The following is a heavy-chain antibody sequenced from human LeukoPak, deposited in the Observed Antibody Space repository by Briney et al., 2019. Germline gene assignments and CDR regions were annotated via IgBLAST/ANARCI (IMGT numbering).Heavy chain of an antibody. CDR3: ARDQGGITRY. CDR2: IYSGGST. CDR1: GFTVSSNY. D-gene: IGHD3-10*01. Sequence: GESLKISCAASGFTVSSNYMNWVRQAPGKGLEWVSVIYSGGSTYYADSVKDRFTISRDNSKNTLFLQLNSLRAEDTALYYCARDQGGITRYWGQGTLVTVSS. J-gene: IGHJ4*02. V-gene: IGHV3-66*01.